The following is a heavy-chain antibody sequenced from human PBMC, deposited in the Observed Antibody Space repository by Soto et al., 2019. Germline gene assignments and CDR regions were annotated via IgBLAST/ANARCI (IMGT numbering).Heavy chain of an antibody. D-gene: IGHD3-22*01. CDR2: IDPSDSYT. CDR3: AILLDYYDNSGYYFALDY. Sequence: GESLKISCKGSGYSFTSYWISWVRQMPGKGLEWMGRIDPSDSYTNYSPSFQGHVTISADKSISTAYLQWSSLKASDTAMYYCAILLDYYDNSGYYFALDYCCQGTLVPVSS. J-gene: IGHJ4*02. CDR1: GYSFTSYW. V-gene: IGHV5-10-1*01.